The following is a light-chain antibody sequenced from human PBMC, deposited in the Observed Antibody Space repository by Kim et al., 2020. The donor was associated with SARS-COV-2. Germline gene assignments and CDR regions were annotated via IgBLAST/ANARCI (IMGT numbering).Light chain of an antibody. J-gene: IGLJ3*02. CDR1: NIGSKN. V-gene: IGLV3-21*04. CDR2: YDS. Sequence: SYELTQPPSVSVAPGKTARITCGGNNIGSKNVHWYQQKPGQAPVLVIYYDSDRPSGIPERFSGSNSGNTATLTICMVEAGDEADYYCQVWDSSSDHWV. CDR3: QVWDSSSDHWV.